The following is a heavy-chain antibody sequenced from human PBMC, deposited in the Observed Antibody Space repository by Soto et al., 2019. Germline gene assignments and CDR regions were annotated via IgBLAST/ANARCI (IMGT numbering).Heavy chain of an antibody. CDR1: GFTFSSYW. J-gene: IGHJ3*02. CDR2: IKQDGSEK. Sequence: EVQLVESGGGLVQPGGSLRLSCAASGFTFSSYWMSWVRQAPGKGLEWVANIKQDGSEKYYVDSVKGRFTISRDNAKNSLYMQMKRLRAEDTAVYYCAREKPRSVYIFTFEAFDILGQGTMVNGSS. CDR3: AREKPRSVYIFTFEAFDI. V-gene: IGHV3-7*01. D-gene: IGHD2-8*01.